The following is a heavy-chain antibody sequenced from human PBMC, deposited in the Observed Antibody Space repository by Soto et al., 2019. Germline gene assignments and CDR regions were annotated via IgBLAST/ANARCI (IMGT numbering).Heavy chain of an antibody. CDR1: GGSFSGYY. CDR3: ARGRAAAIGHNWLDP. CDR2: INHSGST. Sequence: SETLSLTCAVYGGSFSGYYWSWIRQPPGKGLEWIGEINHSGSTNYNPSLKSRVTISVDTSKNQFSLKLSSVTAADTAVYYCARGRAAAIGHNWLDPWGQGTLVTVSS. V-gene: IGHV4-34*01. J-gene: IGHJ5*02. D-gene: IGHD2-2*01.